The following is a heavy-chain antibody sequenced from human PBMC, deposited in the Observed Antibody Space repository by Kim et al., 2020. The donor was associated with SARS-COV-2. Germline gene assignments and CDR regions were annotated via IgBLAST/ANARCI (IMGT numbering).Heavy chain of an antibody. V-gene: IGHV3-73*01. CDR3: LTYYYGSGTEGGFDY. J-gene: IGHJ4*02. Sequence: ASVKGRFTISRDDSKNTAYLQMNSLKTEDTAVYYCLTYYYGSGTEGGFDYWGQGTLVTVSS. D-gene: IGHD3-10*01.